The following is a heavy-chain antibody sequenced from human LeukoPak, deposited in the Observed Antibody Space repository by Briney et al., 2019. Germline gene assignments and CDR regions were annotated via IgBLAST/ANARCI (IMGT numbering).Heavy chain of an antibody. J-gene: IGHJ4*02. CDR3: ARNPPSKIVVVPAATDY. V-gene: IGHV3-21*01. Sequence: GGSLRLSCAASGFTFSSYSMNWVRQAPGKGLEWVSSISSSSSSYIYYADSVKGRFTISRDNAKNSLYLQMNSLRAEDTAVYYCARNPPSKIVVVPAATDYWGQGTLVTVSS. CDR1: GFTFSSYS. CDR2: ISSSSSSYI. D-gene: IGHD2-2*01.